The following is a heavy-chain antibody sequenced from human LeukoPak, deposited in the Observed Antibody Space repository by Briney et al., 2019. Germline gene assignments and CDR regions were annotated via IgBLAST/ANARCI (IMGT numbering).Heavy chain of an antibody. CDR2: INPNSGGT. J-gene: IGHJ4*02. D-gene: IGHD1-26*01. Sequence: GASVKVSCKASGYTFTGYYMHWVRQAPGQGLEWMGWINPNSGGTNYAQKFQGRVTMTRDTSISTAYMELSRLRSDDTAVYYCARVDIVGASTRSRGPGGKFDYWGQGTLVTVSS. CDR3: ARVDIVGASTRSRGPGGKFDY. CDR1: GYTFTGYY. V-gene: IGHV1-2*02.